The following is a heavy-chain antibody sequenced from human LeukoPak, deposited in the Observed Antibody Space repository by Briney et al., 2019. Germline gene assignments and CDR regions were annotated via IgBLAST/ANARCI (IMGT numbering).Heavy chain of an antibody. CDR2: IHYSGST. CDR3: ARNGGSGWSDY. V-gene: IGHV4-59*08. J-gene: IGHJ4*02. Sequence: SETLSLTCTVSGGSISNYYWSWIRQPPGKGLEWIGDIHYSGSTNDNPSLKSRVTISIDTSKNQFSLNLNSVTAADTAVYYCARNGGSGWSDYWGQRILVTVSS. D-gene: IGHD6-19*01. CDR1: GGSISNYY.